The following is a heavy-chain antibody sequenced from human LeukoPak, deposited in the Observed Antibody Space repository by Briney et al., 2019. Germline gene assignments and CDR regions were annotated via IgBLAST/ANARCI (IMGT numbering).Heavy chain of an antibody. Sequence: GASVKVSCKGSGYTFSSYDINWVRQATGQGLEWMGWMNPDTGNSGYAQKFQGRVTMTRDTSISTAYMELSSLRSEDTAVYYCATHTIVGVVTYGFPIWGRGTLVTVSS. D-gene: IGHD3-3*01. CDR1: GYTFSSYD. J-gene: IGHJ3*02. CDR2: MNPDTGNS. V-gene: IGHV1-8*01. CDR3: ATHTIVGVVTYGFPI.